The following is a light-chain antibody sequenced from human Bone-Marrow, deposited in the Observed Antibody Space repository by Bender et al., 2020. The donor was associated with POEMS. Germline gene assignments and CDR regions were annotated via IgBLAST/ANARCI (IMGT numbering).Light chain of an antibody. CDR1: NTDLGPHSV. Sequence: QSALTQPASVSESPGQSINAFCTGDNTDLGPHSVVSWYQQHPGIVPKLMIYEDTKRPSGVSDRFSASKSGSTASLTISGLQAEDEADYYCSSYDATTTLFVFGSGTRVSVL. CDR2: EDT. V-gene: IGLV2-23*02. J-gene: IGLJ1*01. CDR3: SSYDATTTLFV.